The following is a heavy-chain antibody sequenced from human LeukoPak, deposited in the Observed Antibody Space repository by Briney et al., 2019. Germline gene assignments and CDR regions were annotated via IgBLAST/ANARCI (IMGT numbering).Heavy chain of an antibody. J-gene: IGHJ4*02. CDR1: GFTFSSYG. V-gene: IGHV3-30*18. Sequence: GRSLRLSCAASGFTFSSYGMHWVRQAPGKGLEWVAVISYDGSNKYYADSVKGRFTISRDNSKNTLYLQMNSLRAEDTAVYYCANRYEHWGQGTLVTVSS. CDR2: ISYDGSNK. CDR3: ANRYEH. D-gene: IGHD3-3*01.